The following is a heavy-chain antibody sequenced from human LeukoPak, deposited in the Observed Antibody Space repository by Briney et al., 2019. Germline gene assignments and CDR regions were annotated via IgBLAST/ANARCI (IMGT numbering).Heavy chain of an antibody. V-gene: IGHV4-59*01. CDR2: IYYSGST. CDR3: ARDPYSSSSSLDY. J-gene: IGHJ4*02. CDR1: GGSISSYY. D-gene: IGHD6-6*01. Sequence: SETLSLTCTVSGGSISSYYWSWIRQPPGKGLEWIGYIYYSGSTNYNPSLKSRVTISVDTSKNQFSLKLSSVTAADTAVYYCARDPYSSSSSLDYWGQGTLVTVSS.